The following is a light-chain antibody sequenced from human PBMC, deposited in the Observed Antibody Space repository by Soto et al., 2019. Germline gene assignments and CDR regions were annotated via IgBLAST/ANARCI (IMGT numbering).Light chain of an antibody. V-gene: IGKV3-15*01. Sequence: EIVMTPSPGTLSVSPGEGATLSCRASQSVGSNLAWYQQKPGQAPRLLIYGASTRATGIPARFSGSGSGTEFTLTISSLQPEDFAVYYCQQYNNWPGTFGQGTKVDIK. CDR2: GAS. CDR1: QSVGSN. J-gene: IGKJ1*01. CDR3: QQYNNWPGT.